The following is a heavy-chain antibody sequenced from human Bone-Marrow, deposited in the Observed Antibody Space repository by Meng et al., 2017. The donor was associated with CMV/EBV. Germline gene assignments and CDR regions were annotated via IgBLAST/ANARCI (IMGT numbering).Heavy chain of an antibody. J-gene: IGHJ4*02. CDR3: ARRREYSSAEDY. CDR2: IRYDGSNK. V-gene: IGHV3-30*02. Sequence: GESLKISCAASGFTFSSYGMHWVRQAPGKGLEWVAFIRYDGSNKYYADSVKGRFTISRDNSKNTLYLQMNSLRAEDTAVYYCARRREYSSAEDYWGQGTLVTVSS. CDR1: GFTFSSYG. D-gene: IGHD6-6*01.